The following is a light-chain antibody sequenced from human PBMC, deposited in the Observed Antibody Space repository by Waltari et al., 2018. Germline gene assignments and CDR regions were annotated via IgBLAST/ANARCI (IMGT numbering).Light chain of an antibody. CDR1: NIGSKS. J-gene: IGLJ2*01. V-gene: IGLV3-21*02. Sequence: SYVLTQPPSVSVAPGQTARITCGGNNIGSKSVHWYQQKPGQAPVLVVYDDRARPSGIPGRFAGYNSGNTATLTISRVEAGDEADYYCQVWDSSSDVVFGGGTKLTVL. CDR2: DDR. CDR3: QVWDSSSDVV.